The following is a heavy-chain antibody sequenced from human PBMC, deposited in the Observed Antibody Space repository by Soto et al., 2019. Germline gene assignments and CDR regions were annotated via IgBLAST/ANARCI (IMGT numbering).Heavy chain of an antibody. J-gene: IGHJ6*02. CDR3: AMGDYYDSSGYYGPSPYGMDV. CDR1: GFTFSSYG. V-gene: IGHV3-30*03. CDR2: ISYDGSNK. D-gene: IGHD3-22*01. Sequence: QVQLVESGGGVVQPGRSLRLSCAASGFTFSSYGMHWVRQAPGKGLEWVAVISYDGSNKYYADSVKGRFTISRDKSKNPLDLQMNSLRAEDTAVYYCAMGDYYDSSGYYGPSPYGMDVWGQGTTVTVSS.